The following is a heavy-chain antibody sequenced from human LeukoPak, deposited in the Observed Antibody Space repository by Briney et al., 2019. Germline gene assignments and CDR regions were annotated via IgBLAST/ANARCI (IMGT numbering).Heavy chain of an antibody. Sequence: SETLSLTCTVSGGSISSYYWSWIRQPPGKGLEWIGYIYYGGSTNYNPSLKSRVTISVDTSKNQFSLKLSSVTAADTAVYYCARNAIPAGVDYWGQGTLVTVSS. CDR1: GGSISSYY. V-gene: IGHV4-59*12. CDR2: IYYGGST. CDR3: ARNAIPAGVDY. D-gene: IGHD1-14*01. J-gene: IGHJ4*02.